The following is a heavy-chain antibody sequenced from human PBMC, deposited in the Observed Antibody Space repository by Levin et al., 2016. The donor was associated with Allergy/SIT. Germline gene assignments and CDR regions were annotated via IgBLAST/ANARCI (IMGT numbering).Heavy chain of an antibody. V-gene: IGHV3-21*01. CDR2: ISSSSSYI. D-gene: IGHD1-26*01. CDR3: ASISGSYCFDY. J-gene: IGHJ4*02. Sequence: WIRQPPGKGLEWVSSISSSSSYIYYADSVKGRFTISRDNAKNSLYLQMNSLRAEDTAVYYCASISGSYCFDYWGQGTLVTVSS.